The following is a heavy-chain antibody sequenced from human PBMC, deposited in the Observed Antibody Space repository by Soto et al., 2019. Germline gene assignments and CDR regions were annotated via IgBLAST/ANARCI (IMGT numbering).Heavy chain of an antibody. CDR3: AKELNQGAMDV. Sequence: GGSLRLSCAASGFTFDDYAMHWVRQAPGKGLEWVSGISWNSGSIGYADSVKGRFTISRDNAKNSLYLQMNSLRAEDTALYYCAKELNQGAMDVWGKGTTVTVSS. V-gene: IGHV3-9*01. J-gene: IGHJ6*03. CDR1: GFTFDDYA. D-gene: IGHD2-2*01. CDR2: ISWNSGSI.